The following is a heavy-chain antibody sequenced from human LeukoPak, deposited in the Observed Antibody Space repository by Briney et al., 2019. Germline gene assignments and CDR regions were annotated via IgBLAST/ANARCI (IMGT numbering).Heavy chain of an antibody. CDR2: IYYSGST. CDR1: GGSISSSTYY. J-gene: IGHJ4*02. CDR3: ARGVYYDSSGYYPYGY. V-gene: IGHV4-39*01. D-gene: IGHD3-22*01. Sequence: SETLSLTCSVSGGSISSSTYYWGWIRQPPGKGLEWIVSIYYSGSTYYNPSLKSRVTISVDTSKNQFSLKLSSVTAADTAVYYCARGVYYDSSGYYPYGYWGQGTLVTVSS.